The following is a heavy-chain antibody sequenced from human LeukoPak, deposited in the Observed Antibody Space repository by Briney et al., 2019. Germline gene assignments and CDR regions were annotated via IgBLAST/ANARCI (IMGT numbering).Heavy chain of an antibody. J-gene: IGHJ4*02. CDR3: ARSMGGRNDF. Sequence: GGSLRLSCGGSGFTLSNYWVHWVRQAPGKGLVWVSRINIEGSRTDYADSVRGRFTISRDNAKNTVDLEMSSLTAEDTAVYYCARSMGGRNDFWGQGTLVTVSS. CDR1: GFTLSNYW. V-gene: IGHV3-74*01. D-gene: IGHD2-15*01. CDR2: INIEGSRT.